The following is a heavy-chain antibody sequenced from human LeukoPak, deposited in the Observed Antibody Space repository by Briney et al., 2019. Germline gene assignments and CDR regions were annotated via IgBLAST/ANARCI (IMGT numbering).Heavy chain of an antibody. CDR1: GGSFSGYY. Sequence: SETLCLTCAVYGGSFSGYYWSWIRQPLGKGLEWIGEINHSGSTNYNPSLKSRVTISVDTSKNQFSLKLSSVTAADTAVYYCARGPVSCSSTSCPETTFDYWGQGTLVTVSS. D-gene: IGHD2-2*01. J-gene: IGHJ4*02. V-gene: IGHV4-34*01. CDR3: ARGPVSCSSTSCPETTFDY. CDR2: INHSGST.